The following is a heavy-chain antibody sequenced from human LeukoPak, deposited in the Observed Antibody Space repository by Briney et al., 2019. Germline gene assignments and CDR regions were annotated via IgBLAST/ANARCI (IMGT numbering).Heavy chain of an antibody. D-gene: IGHD4-23*01. CDR2: SSSRSSAV. Sequence: PGGSLRLSCAASGFTFSTYTMTWVRPAPGKGLEWVSYSSSRSSAVHYADSVTGRFTASRANAKTSLYLQMNSLRDEDTAVYYCARERHYGGTVDYWGQGTLVTVSS. CDR3: ARERHYGGTVDY. V-gene: IGHV3-48*02. CDR1: GFTFSTYT. J-gene: IGHJ4*02.